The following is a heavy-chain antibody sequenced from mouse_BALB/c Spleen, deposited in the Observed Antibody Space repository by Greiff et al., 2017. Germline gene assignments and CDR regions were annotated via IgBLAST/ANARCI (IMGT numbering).Heavy chain of an antibody. Sequence: QVQLQQSGPGLVAPSQSLSITCTVSGFSLTGYGVNWVRQPPGKGLEWLGMIWGDGSTDYNSALKSRLSISKDNSKSQVFLKMNSLQTDDTARYYCASTRPYGAMDYWGQGTSVTVSS. J-gene: IGHJ4*01. CDR3: ASTRPYGAMDY. V-gene: IGHV2-6-7*01. D-gene: IGHD1-1*01. CDR2: IWGDGST. CDR1: GFSLTGYG.